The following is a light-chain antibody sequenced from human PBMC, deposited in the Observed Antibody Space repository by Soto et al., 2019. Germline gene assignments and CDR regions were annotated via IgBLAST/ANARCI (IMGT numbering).Light chain of an antibody. J-gene: IGKJ1*01. CDR2: KAS. CDR1: QTIDSW. CDR3: QQYNTYSWT. Sequence: EIQMTQPNSTMSASLLERVTITCRASQTIDSWLAWYQQRPGKAPKLLIYKASKLQSGVPARFSGSGSGTEFTLTISSLQPDDFATYYCQQYNTYSWTFGQGTKVDI. V-gene: IGKV1-5*03.